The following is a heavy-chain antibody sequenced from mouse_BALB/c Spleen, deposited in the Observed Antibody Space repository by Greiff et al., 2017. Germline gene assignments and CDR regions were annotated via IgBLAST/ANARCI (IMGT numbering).Heavy chain of an antibody. V-gene: IGHV2-2*02. Sequence: QVQLKESGPGLVQPSQSLSITCTVSGFSLTSYGVHWVRQSPGKGLEWLGVIWSGGSTDYNAAFIYRLSISKDNSKSQVFFKMNSLQANDTAIYYCARKGYGNYDWYFDVWGAGTTVTVSS. J-gene: IGHJ1*01. CDR2: IWSGGST. CDR3: ARKGYGNYDWYFDV. D-gene: IGHD2-10*02. CDR1: GFSLTSYG.